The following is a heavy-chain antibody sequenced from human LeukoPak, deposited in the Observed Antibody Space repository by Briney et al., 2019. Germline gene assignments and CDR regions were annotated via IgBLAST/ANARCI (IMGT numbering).Heavy chain of an antibody. V-gene: IGHV4-39*07. CDR3: ARLFEWGLAVAGTPDIYYYGMDV. CDR2: IYYSGST. D-gene: IGHD6-19*01. CDR1: GGSISSSSYY. Sequence: PSETLSLTCTVSGGSISSSSYYCGWIRQPPGKGLEWIGSIYYSGSTYYNPSLKSRVTISVDTSKNQFSLKLSSVTAADTAVYYCARLFEWGLAVAGTPDIYYYGMDVWGQGTTVTVSS. J-gene: IGHJ6*02.